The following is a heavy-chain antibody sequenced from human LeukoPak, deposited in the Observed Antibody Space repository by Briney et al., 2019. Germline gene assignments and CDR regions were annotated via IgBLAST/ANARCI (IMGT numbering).Heavy chain of an antibody. J-gene: IGHJ4*02. CDR1: GFTFTSYA. V-gene: IGHV3-23*01. CDR2: ISGSGGTT. Sequence: PGGSLRLSCAASGFTFTSYAMSWVRQAPGKGLKWVSVISGSGGTTYYAGSVKGRFTISRDNSKDTLYLQMNSLRAEDTAVYYCAKTPNSGNYYASFDYWGQGTLVTVSS. D-gene: IGHD1-26*01. CDR3: AKTPNSGNYYASFDY.